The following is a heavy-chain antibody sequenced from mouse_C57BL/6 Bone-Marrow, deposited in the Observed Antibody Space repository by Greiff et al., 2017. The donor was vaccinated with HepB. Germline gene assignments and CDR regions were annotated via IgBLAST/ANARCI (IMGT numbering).Heavy chain of an antibody. V-gene: IGHV1-4*01. Sequence: VQLQQSGAELARPGASVKMSCKASGYTFTSYTVHWVKQRPGQGLEWIGYINPSSGYTKYNQKFKDKATLTADKSSSTAYMQLSSLTSEDSAVYYCARRALRYYAMDYWGQGTSVTVSS. J-gene: IGHJ4*01. D-gene: IGHD1-1*01. CDR1: GYTFTSYT. CDR3: ARRALRYYAMDY. CDR2: INPSSGYT.